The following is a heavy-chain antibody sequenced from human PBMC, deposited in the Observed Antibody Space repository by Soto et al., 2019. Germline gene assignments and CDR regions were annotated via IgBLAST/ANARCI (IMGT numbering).Heavy chain of an antibody. CDR3: ARVHYYDSSGYSLNY. J-gene: IGHJ4*02. V-gene: IGHV1-2*02. Sequence: APVKVSCKASGYTFTGYYMHWVRQAPGQGLEWMGWINPNSGGTNYAQKFQGRVTMTRDTSISTAYMELSRLRSDDTAVYYCARVHYYDSSGYSLNYWGQGTLVTVSS. D-gene: IGHD3-22*01. CDR1: GYTFTGYY. CDR2: INPNSGGT.